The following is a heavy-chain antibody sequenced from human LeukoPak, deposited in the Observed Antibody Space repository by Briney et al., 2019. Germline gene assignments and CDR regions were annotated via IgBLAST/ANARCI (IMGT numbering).Heavy chain of an antibody. V-gene: IGHV1-69*13. J-gene: IGHJ6*03. CDR1: GGTFSSYA. Sequence: SVKVSCKASGGTFSSYAISWVRQAPGQGLEWMGGIIPIFGTPNYAQKFQGRVTITADESTSTAYMELSSLRSEDTAVYYCATSSIGAYYYYYMDVWGKGTTVTISS. CDR2: IIPIFGTP. D-gene: IGHD5-12*01. CDR3: ATSSIGAYYYYYMDV.